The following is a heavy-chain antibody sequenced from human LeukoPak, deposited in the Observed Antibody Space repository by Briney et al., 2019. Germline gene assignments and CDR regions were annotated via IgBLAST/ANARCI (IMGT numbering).Heavy chain of an antibody. V-gene: IGHV3-30*18. CDR2: ISYDGSNK. CDR3: AKDRGEQWLVTSFDY. J-gene: IGHJ4*02. D-gene: IGHD6-19*01. Sequence: GGSLRLSCAASGFTFSSYGIHWVRQAPGKGLEWVAVISYDGSNKYYVDSVKGRFTISRDNSKNTLYLQMNSLRDEDTAVYYCAKDRGEQWLVTSFDYWGQGTLVTVS. CDR1: GFTFSSYG.